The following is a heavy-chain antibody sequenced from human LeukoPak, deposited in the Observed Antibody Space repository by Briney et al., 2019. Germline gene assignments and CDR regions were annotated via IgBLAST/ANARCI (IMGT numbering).Heavy chain of an antibody. V-gene: IGHV1-8*01. J-gene: IGHJ4*02. D-gene: IGHD1-26*01. CDR3: AGESIVGATLPDY. Sequence: ASVKVSCKASGFTFTSYDINWVRQASGQGLEWMGWMNPNNGNTGYAQKFQGRVTMTRDTSISTAYMELRGLRSEDTAVYYCAGESIVGATLPDYWGQGTLVTVSS. CDR1: GFTFTSYD. CDR2: MNPNNGNT.